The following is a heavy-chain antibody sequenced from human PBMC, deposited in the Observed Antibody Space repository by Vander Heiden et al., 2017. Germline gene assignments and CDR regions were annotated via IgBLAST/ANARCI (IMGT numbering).Heavy chain of an antibody. Sequence: VQLVESGGGVVPPGRSLRLSCAASVFTFSSYGIPWLRQAPGKGLEWVAVIWYDGSNKYYADAVKGRFTSSRDNSKNTLYLQMNSLRAEDTAVYYCARDARQQWLVLGDYWGQGTLVTVSS. CDR1: VFTFSSYG. CDR2: IWYDGSNK. CDR3: ARDARQQWLVLGDY. V-gene: IGHV3-33*01. D-gene: IGHD6-19*01. J-gene: IGHJ4*02.